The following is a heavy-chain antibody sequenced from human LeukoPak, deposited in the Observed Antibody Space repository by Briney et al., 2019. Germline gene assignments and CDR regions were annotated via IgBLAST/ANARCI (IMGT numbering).Heavy chain of an antibody. V-gene: IGHV1-2*02. CDR1: GYTFTGYY. CDR3: ARAYYDSSGYLLDY. Sequence: ASVKVSCKASGYTFTGYYMHWVRQAPGQGLEWMGWINPNSGGTNYAQKFQGRVTMTRDTSISTAYMELSRLRSDDTAVYYCARAYYDSSGYLLDYWGQEPWSPSPQ. J-gene: IGHJ4*01. D-gene: IGHD3-22*01. CDR2: INPNSGGT.